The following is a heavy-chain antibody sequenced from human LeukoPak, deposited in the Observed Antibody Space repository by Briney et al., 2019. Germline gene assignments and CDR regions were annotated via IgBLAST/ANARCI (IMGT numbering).Heavy chain of an antibody. V-gene: IGHV3-33*01. CDR3: ARDRDWGCSYCSY. CDR1: GFTFSSYG. CDR2: IWFDGGNK. D-gene: IGHD7-27*01. J-gene: IGHJ4*02. Sequence: GGSLRLSCATSGFTFSSYGMHWVRQAPGKGLEWVAVIWFDGGNKYCADSVKGRFTISRDNSKNTLYLQMNSLRAEDTAVYYCARDRDWGCSYCSYWGQGTLVTVSS.